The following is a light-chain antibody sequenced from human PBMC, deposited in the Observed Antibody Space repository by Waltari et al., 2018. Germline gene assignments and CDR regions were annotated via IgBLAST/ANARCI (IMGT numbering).Light chain of an antibody. V-gene: IGLV2-23*02. CDR3: CSYAGSHSLM. CDR2: EVT. J-gene: IGLJ3*02. CDR1: TSDIWML. Sequence: QSALTQPASVSGSPGQSIPIPCTGTTSDIWMLYSWYQQHPDKVPKLIIFEVTQRPSGVSNRFSGSKSGNTASLTISGLQAEDEANYYCCSYAGSHSLMFGGGTKLTVL.